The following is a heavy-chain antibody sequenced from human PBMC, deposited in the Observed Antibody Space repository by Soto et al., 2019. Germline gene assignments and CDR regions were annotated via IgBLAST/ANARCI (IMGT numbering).Heavy chain of an antibody. CDR1: RGTFSSYA. CDR3: ATSGGSITIFGVVISRMNYYYYGMDV. J-gene: IGHJ6*02. D-gene: IGHD3-3*01. V-gene: IGHV1-69*13. Sequence: SVKVSCKASRGTFSSYAISWVRQGPGQGHEWMGGIIPIFGTANYAKKFQGRVTIIADESTSTAYMELSSLRSEDTAVYYCATSGGSITIFGVVISRMNYYYYGMDVWGQGTTVTVS. CDR2: IIPIFGTA.